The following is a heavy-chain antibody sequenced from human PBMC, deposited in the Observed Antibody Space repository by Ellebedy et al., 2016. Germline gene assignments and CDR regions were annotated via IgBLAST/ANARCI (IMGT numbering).Heavy chain of an antibody. V-gene: IGHV3-49*03. Sequence: GESLKISCTGSGFTFGNYVMSWFRQTPEKGLEWISLIRSKEYGGTTEYAASVKGRFTVSRDDSKSIAYLQMNSLKVEDTAVYYCVKDLGVRSRGADWGQGTMVTVSS. D-gene: IGHD1-26*01. CDR3: VKDLGVRSRGAD. CDR1: GFTFGNYV. J-gene: IGHJ3*01. CDR2: IRSKEYGGTT.